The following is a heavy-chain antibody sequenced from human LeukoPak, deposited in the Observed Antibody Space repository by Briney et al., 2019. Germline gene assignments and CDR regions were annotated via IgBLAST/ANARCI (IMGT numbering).Heavy chain of an antibody. CDR3: ARGAHYYDSSGTNLYFDY. CDR1: GGSFSGYY. V-gene: IGHV4-34*01. Sequence: SETLSLTCAVYGGSFSGYYWSWIRQPPGKGLEWIGEINHSGSTNYNPSLKSRVTISVDTSKNQFSLKLSSVTAADTAVYYCARGAHYYDSSGTNLYFDYWGQGTLVTVSS. CDR2: INHSGST. J-gene: IGHJ4*02. D-gene: IGHD3-22*01.